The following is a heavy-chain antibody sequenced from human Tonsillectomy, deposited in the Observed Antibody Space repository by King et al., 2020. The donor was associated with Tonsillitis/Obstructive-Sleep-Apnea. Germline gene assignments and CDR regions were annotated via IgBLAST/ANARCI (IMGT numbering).Heavy chain of an antibody. V-gene: IGHV3-30*18. CDR3: AKDDMGGTADYYYYYMDV. Sequence: QLVESGGGVVQPGRSLRLSCAASGFTFSSYGIHWVRQAPGKGLEWVAVISYDGSNKYYADSVKGRFTISRDNSKNTLYLQMNSLRAEDTAVYYCAKDDMGGTADYYYYYMDVWGKGTTVTVSS. CDR1: GFTFSSYG. D-gene: IGHD1-14*01. J-gene: IGHJ6*03. CDR2: ISYDGSNK.